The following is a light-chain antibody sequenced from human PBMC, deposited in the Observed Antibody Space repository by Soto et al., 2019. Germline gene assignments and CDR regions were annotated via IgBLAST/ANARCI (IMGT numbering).Light chain of an antibody. CDR2: EVS. CDR1: SSDVGTYSF. V-gene: IGLV2-14*01. J-gene: IGLJ1*01. Sequence: QSALTQPASVSGSPGQSITISCTGTSSDVGTYSFVSWYQHHPGKAPKLMIYEVSNRPSGVSSRFSGSKSGDTASLAISGLQAEDEADYYCSSYTISRTYVFGTGTKLTVL. CDR3: SSYTISRTYV.